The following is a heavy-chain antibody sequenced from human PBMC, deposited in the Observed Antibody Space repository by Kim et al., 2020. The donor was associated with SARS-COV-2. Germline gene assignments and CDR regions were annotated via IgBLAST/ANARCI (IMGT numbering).Heavy chain of an antibody. CDR2: IRGGGAVT. Sequence: GGSLRLSCAASGFTFSNYAMSWVRQAPGKGLEWFSYIRGGGAVTHYAGSVKGRCTISRDNFKNTLYLQVDSLRAEDTAVYYCAKCHSDWGNDAFDIWGLGTMVTVSS. CDR1: GFTFSNYA. CDR3: AKCHSDWGNDAFDI. D-gene: IGHD3-16*01. V-gene: IGHV3-23*01. J-gene: IGHJ3*02.